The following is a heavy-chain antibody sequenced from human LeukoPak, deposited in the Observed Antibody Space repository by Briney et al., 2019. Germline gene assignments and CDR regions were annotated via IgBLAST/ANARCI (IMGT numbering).Heavy chain of an antibody. CDR2: ISWNTGNT. D-gene: IGHD5-12*01. Sequence: GGSLRLSCAASGFTFDDYAMHWVRQAPGKGLEWVSGISWNTGNTDYADSVKGRFTLSRNNAKNSLYLQMNSLRGEDTALYYCATNGGGNSGYGNLDYWGQGILVTVSS. CDR3: ATNGGGNSGYGNLDY. J-gene: IGHJ4*02. CDR1: GFTFDDYA. V-gene: IGHV3-9*01.